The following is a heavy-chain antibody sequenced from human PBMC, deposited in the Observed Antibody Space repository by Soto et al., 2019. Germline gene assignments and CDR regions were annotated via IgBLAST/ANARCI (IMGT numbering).Heavy chain of an antibody. CDR1: GYTFTSYD. Sequence: QVQLVQSGAEVKKPGTSVKVSCKASGYTFTSYDINWVRQATGQGLEWMGWMNPNSGNTGYAQKFQGRVTMTRNTSISTAYMELSSLRSEDTAVYYCARGTKFGLHLGELSDEIDYWGQGTLVTVSS. V-gene: IGHV1-8*01. CDR2: MNPNSGNT. J-gene: IGHJ4*02. CDR3: ARGTKFGLHLGELSDEIDY. D-gene: IGHD3-16*02.